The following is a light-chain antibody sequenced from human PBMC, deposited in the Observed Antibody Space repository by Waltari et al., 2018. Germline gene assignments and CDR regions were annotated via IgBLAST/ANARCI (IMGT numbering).Light chain of an antibody. V-gene: IGLV2-23*01. CDR2: EGS. CDR1: SSDVGSNNL. Sequence: QSALTQPASVSGSPGQSITISCTGTSSDVGSNNLVSWYQQHPGKAPKLMIYEGSKRPSGVSNRFSGSKSGNTASLTISGLHAEDEADYYCCSYAGSSTYVFGTGTKVTVL. CDR3: CSYAGSSTYV. J-gene: IGLJ1*01.